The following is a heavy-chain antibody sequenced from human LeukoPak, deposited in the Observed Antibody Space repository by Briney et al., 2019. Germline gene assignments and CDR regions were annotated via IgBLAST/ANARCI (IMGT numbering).Heavy chain of an antibody. D-gene: IGHD5-18*01. CDR3: ARDMNVRGYSYGPFDY. J-gene: IGHJ4*02. CDR1: GGTFTSYA. V-gene: IGHV1-69*04. CDR2: IIPIFGIA. Sequence: SVKVSCKASGGTFTSYAISWVRQAPGQGLEWMGRIIPIFGIANYAQKFQGRVTITADKSTSTAYMELSSLRSEDTAVYYCARDMNVRGYSYGPFDYWGQGTLVTVSS.